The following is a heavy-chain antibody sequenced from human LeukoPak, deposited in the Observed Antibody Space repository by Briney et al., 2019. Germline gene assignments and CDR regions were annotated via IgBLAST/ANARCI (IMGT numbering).Heavy chain of an antibody. Sequence: ASVKVSCKASGYTFTSYDINWVRQATGQGLEWMGWMNPNSGNTGYAQKFQGRVTMTRNTSISTAYMELSSLRSEDTAVYYCAREVVRYHWHENYNWFDPWSQGTLVTVST. D-gene: IGHD1-1*01. CDR2: MNPNSGNT. CDR1: GYTFTSYD. CDR3: AREVVRYHWHENYNWFDP. J-gene: IGHJ5*02. V-gene: IGHV1-8*01.